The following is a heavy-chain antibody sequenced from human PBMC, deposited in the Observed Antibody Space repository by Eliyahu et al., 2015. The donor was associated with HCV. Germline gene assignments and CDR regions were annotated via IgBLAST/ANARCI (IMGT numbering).Heavy chain of an antibody. CDR3: AKDPGIAAAGTNYYYYYGMDV. CDR1: GFTFSXXA. V-gene: IGHV3-23*01. Sequence: EVQLLESGGGLVQPGGSLRLSCAASGFTFSXXAXXWVRQAPGXGXEWVSAISGSGGSTYYADSVKGRFTISRDNSKNTLYLQMNSLRAEDTAVYYCAKDPGIAAAGTNYYYYYGMDVWGQGTTVTVSS. D-gene: IGHD6-13*01. J-gene: IGHJ6*02. CDR2: ISGSGGST.